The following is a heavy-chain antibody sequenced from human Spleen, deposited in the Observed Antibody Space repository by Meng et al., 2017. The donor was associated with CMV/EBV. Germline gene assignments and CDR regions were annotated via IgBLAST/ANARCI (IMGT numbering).Heavy chain of an antibody. J-gene: IGHJ4*02. CDR1: GGSISSYTYF. D-gene: IGHD2-8*01. CDR2: IYSSGTT. Sequence: SETLSLTCTVSGGSISSYTYFWGWIRQPPGKGLEWIGSIYSSGTTYYNPSLKSRVSISRDTSKNQFSLRLSSVTAADTAMYYCARFGRGLGLPPGVHWGQGTLVTVSS. V-gene: IGHV4-39*07. CDR3: ARFGRGLGLPPGVH.